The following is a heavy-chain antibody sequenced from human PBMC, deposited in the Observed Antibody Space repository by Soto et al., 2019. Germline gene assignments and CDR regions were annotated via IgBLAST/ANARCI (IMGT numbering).Heavy chain of an antibody. D-gene: IGHD2-2*01. CDR1: GGSISSYY. J-gene: IGHJ4*02. CDR3: ARACSSNSCYDVFDY. CDR2: IYTSGST. V-gene: IGHV4-4*07. Sequence: PSETLSLTXTVSGGSISSYYWSWTRQPAGKGLEWIGRIYTSGSTNYNPSLKSRVTMSVDTSKNQFSLKLSSVTAADTAVYYCARACSSNSCYDVFDYWGQRTLVTVSS.